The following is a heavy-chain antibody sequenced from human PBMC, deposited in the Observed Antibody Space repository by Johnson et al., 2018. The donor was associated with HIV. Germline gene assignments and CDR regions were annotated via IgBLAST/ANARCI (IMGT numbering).Heavy chain of an antibody. CDR3: AKSSSNSNFDAFEI. CDR2: IKQDGSEK. CDR1: GFTFSTYW. V-gene: IGHV3-7*03. J-gene: IGHJ3*02. Sequence: VQLVESGGGLVQPGGSLRLSGAASGFTFSTYWMNWVRQAPGKVLEWVANIKQDGSEKYYVDTVKGLFTISRDNDKNSLYLKMNSLRAEDTAVYYCAKSSSNSNFDAFEIWGQGTMVTVSS. D-gene: IGHD3-3*02.